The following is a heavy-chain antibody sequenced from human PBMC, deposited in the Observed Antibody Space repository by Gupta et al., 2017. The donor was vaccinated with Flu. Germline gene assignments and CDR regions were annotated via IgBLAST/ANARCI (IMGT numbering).Heavy chain of an antibody. J-gene: IGHJ6*02. D-gene: IGHD2-21*02. V-gene: IGHV3-30*18. CDR3: AKVRVDRYISSMDV. CDR2: IAYDGNKQ. CDR1: GFTFSRYG. Sequence: QVQLVESGGGVVQPGRSLRLSCAASGFTFSRYGMHWVRQAPGKGLEWVAIIAYDGNKQYYADSVKGRFTNSRDNSKDTLFLQMNSLRVEDTAVYYCAKVRVDRYISSMDVWGQGTTVTVSS.